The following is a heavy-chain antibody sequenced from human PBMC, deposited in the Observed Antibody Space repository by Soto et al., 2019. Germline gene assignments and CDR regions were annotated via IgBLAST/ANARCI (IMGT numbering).Heavy chain of an antibody. J-gene: IGHJ6*02. CDR1: GYTFTNYG. V-gene: IGHV1-69*13. D-gene: IGHD2-21*02. CDR3: ARDDATHCGDDCYRYFYYGMDV. Sequence: QVQLVQSGAEVKKPGASVKVSCKASGYTFTNYGISWIRQAPGQGLEWMGGIIPTLGTTDYAHKFQGRVTITADEATRTAYMELSGLRSEDTAVYYCARDDATHCGDDCYRYFYYGMDVWGQGTTVTVSS. CDR2: IIPTLGTT.